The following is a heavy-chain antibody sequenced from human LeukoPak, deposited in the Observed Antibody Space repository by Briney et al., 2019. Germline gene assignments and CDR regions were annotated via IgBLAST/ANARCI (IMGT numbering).Heavy chain of an antibody. V-gene: IGHV4-39*01. Sequence: SETLSLTCAVSGGSISSSSYYWGWIRQPPGKGLEWIGSIYYSGSTYYNPSLKSRVTISVDTSKNQFSLKLSSVTAADTAVYYCAIVVSPYGYAHDDYWGQGTLVTVSS. CDR2: IYYSGST. D-gene: IGHD2-21*01. CDR3: AIVVSPYGYAHDDY. CDR1: GGSISSSSYY. J-gene: IGHJ4*02.